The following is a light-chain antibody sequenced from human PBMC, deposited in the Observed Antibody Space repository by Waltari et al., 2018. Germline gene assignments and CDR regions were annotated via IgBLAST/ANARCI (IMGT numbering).Light chain of an antibody. Sequence: VLTQSPGTLSLSLGESATLSCRASQRLTKNYLAWYQQKPGQPPRLLIYGASSRAAGIPDRFSGSGSGTDFTLTISRLDPEDFAIYYCQQYGSSVMYTFGQGTKLEIK. CDR1: QRLTKNY. CDR2: GAS. CDR3: QQYGSSVMYT. V-gene: IGKV3-20*01. J-gene: IGKJ2*01.